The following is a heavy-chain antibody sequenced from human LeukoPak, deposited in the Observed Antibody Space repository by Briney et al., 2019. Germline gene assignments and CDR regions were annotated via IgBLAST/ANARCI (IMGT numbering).Heavy chain of an antibody. J-gene: IGHJ3*02. V-gene: IGHV4-59*08. CDR1: GGSISRSY. CDR3: ARHEAGGWPAMHAFDI. CDR2: IYYSGST. D-gene: IGHD6-19*01. Sequence: PSETLSLTCTVSGGSISRSYWSWIRQPPGKGLEWIGYIYYSGSTNYNPSLKSRVTISVDTSKNQFSLKLSSVTAADTAVYYCARHEAGGWPAMHAFDIWGQGTMVTVSS.